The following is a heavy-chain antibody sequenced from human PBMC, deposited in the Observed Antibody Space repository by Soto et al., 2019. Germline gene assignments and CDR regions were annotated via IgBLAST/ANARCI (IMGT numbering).Heavy chain of an antibody. CDR1: GYNFANYW. CDR2: IFPGDSDT. Sequence: GESLKISCKGSGYNFANYWIGWVRQMPGKGLEWMGMIFPGDSDTKNSPSLQGQITMSVDKSDSSAYLQWRSLKASDTAMYYCAAGYTTGPDAFDIWGQGTMVTV. V-gene: IGHV5-51*01. CDR3: AAGYTTGPDAFDI. D-gene: IGHD6-13*01. J-gene: IGHJ3*02.